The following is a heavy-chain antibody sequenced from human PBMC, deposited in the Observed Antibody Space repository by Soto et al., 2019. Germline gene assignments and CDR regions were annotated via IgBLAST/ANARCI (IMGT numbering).Heavy chain of an antibody. CDR2: IYYSGST. V-gene: IGHV4-59*01. J-gene: IGHJ4*02. CDR3: ARARTILYYFDY. D-gene: IGHD3-10*01. Sequence: PSETLSLTCTVSGGSICSYYWSWIRQPPGKGLEWIGYIYYSGSTNYNPSLKSRVTISVDTSKNQFSLKLSSVTAADTAVYYCARARTILYYFDYWGQGTLVTVSS. CDR1: GGSICSYY.